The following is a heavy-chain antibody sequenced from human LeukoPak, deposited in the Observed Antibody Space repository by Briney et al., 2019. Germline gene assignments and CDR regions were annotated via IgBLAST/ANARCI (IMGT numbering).Heavy chain of an antibody. CDR1: GFTFSSYE. V-gene: IGHV3-48*03. J-gene: IGHJ4*02. CDR2: ISSSGSTI. D-gene: IGHD4-17*01. CDR3: ARDRASYGDYVFDY. Sequence: GGSLRLSCAASGFTFSSYEMNWVRQAPGKGLEWVSYISSSGSTIYYADSVKGRFTISRDNAKNSLYLQMNSLRAEDTAVYYCARDRASYGDYVFDYWGQGTLVTVSS.